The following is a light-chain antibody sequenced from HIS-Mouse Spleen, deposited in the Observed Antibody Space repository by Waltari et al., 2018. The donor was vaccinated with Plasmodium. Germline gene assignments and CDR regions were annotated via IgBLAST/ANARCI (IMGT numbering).Light chain of an antibody. CDR3: QQNYNTWT. Sequence: DIQLTQSPSSLSASVGARVTITYRASQSISSYLNWYQQKPGKAPKLLIYAASSLQSGVPSRFSGSGSGTDFTLTISSLQPEDFATYYCQQNYNTWTFGQGTKVEIK. J-gene: IGKJ1*01. CDR2: AAS. V-gene: IGKV1-39*01. CDR1: QSISSY.